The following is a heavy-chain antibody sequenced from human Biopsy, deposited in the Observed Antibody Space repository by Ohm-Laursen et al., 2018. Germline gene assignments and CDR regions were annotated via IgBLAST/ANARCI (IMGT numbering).Heavy chain of an antibody. CDR3: ARDDDTTGHYMILNH. V-gene: IGHV3-33*01. CDR1: GFAFCYYG. Sequence: SLRLSCPASGFAFCYYGLHWVRQAPGKALQWVAVMWYDGINKNYADSVKGRFTVSRDKSNNVLYLQMSSLRDEDSAVYYCARDDDTTGHYMILNHWGQGTLVTVSS. CDR2: MWYDGINK. J-gene: IGHJ5*02. D-gene: IGHD3-9*01.